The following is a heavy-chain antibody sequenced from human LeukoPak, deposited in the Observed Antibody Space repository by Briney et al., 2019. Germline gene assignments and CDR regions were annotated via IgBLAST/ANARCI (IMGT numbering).Heavy chain of an antibody. J-gene: IGHJ6*02. D-gene: IGHD2/OR15-2a*01. CDR2: IRSKAYGGTT. V-gene: IGHV3-49*04. CDR3: VRGPILLWLHNGMDV. Sequence: GGSLRLSCTASGFIFADHAMSWVRQAPGKGLECVGFIRSKAYGGTTEYGASVRDRFTISRDDSNGIAYLQMNNLKSEDTAVYYCVRGPILLWLHNGMDVWGPGTTVIVSS. CDR1: GFIFADHA.